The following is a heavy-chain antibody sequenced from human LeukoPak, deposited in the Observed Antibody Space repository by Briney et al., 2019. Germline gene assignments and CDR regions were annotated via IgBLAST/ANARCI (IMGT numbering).Heavy chain of an antibody. CDR1: GFTFSGSA. J-gene: IGHJ5*02. D-gene: IGHD1-26*01. CDR2: IDKKDKGYATTP. Sequence: GGSLRLSCAASGFTFSGSAIHWVRQSSRKGLEWVGQIDKKDKGYATTPAYAASVKGRFTIYRDDSINTAYLQMKSLKTEDTALYYCTRDSGTYNGFDPWGQGTLVTVSS. CDR3: TRDSGTYNGFDP. V-gene: IGHV3-73*01.